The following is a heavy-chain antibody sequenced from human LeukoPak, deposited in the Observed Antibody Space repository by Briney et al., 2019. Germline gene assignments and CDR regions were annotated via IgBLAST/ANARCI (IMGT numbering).Heavy chain of an antibody. Sequence: GVSVKVSCKASGYTFTSYGISWVRQAPGQGLEWMGWISAYNGNTNYAQKLQGRVTMTTDTSTSTAYMELGSLRSDDTAVYYCARDVGGATENWFDPWGQGTLVTVSS. CDR2: ISAYNGNT. D-gene: IGHD1-26*01. J-gene: IGHJ5*02. V-gene: IGHV1-18*01. CDR1: GYTFTSYG. CDR3: ARDVGGATENWFDP.